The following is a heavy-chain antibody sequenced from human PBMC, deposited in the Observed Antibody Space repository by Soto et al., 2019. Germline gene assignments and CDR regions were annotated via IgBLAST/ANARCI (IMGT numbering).Heavy chain of an antibody. CDR3: ARDRAPFGSGSYLHELYYYYYMDV. V-gene: IGHV4-59*13. J-gene: IGHJ6*03. D-gene: IGHD3-10*01. Sequence: PSETLSLTCTVSGDSMSPFYWNWIRQSPGKGLEWIGYIYYSGNTNYNPSLKSRVAISVDTSKNQFYLKLSSVTAADTAVYYCARDRAPFGSGSYLHELYYYYYMDVWGKGTTVTVSS. CDR1: GDSMSPFY. CDR2: IYYSGNT.